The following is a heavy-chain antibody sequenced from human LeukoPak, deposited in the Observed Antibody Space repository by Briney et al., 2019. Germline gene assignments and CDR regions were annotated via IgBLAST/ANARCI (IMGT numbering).Heavy chain of an antibody. D-gene: IGHD3-10*01. J-gene: IGHJ6*02. Sequence: ASVKVSCKASGYTFTSYYMHWVRQAPGQGLEWMGIINPSGGSTSYAQKFQGRVTMTRDTSTSTVYMELSSLGSEDTAVYYCARDRLLWFGELDGMDVWGQGTTVTVSS. CDR1: GYTFTSYY. CDR2: INPSGGST. V-gene: IGHV1-46*01. CDR3: ARDRLLWFGELDGMDV.